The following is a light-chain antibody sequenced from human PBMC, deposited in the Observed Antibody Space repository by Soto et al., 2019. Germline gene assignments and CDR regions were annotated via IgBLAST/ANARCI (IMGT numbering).Light chain of an antibody. J-gene: IGKJ2*01. CDR1: QSTSSY. V-gene: IGKV1-39*01. Sequence: IQMTQSPCSLSASVRGSVTITCRASQSTSSYLHCYQKKPGKAPKFLIYAASSLQSGVGTRCSGSGSGTDFTLTISSXQPEDFATYYCQQSYRTFYTYGQGSTVDIK. CDR3: QQSYRTFYT. CDR2: AAS.